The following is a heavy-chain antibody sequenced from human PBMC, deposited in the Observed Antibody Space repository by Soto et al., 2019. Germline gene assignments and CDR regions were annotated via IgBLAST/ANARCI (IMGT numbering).Heavy chain of an antibody. CDR3: ASDETYCVGDCHAGAI. CDR1: GYVLISYF. V-gene: IGHV1-46*01. Sequence: QVQLVQSGAEVKKPGASVTVSCKPSGYVLISYFIHWVRQAPGQRIEWMGVINPDGGGTIPAQNFQGRLTITTYTSTDTVYIELTGLRSDDTALYYCASDETYCVGDCHAGAIWGQGTMVTISS. J-gene: IGHJ3*02. CDR2: INPDGGGT. D-gene: IGHD2-21*02.